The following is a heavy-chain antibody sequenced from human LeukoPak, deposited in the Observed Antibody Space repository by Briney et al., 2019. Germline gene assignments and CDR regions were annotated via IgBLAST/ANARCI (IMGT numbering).Heavy chain of an antibody. J-gene: IGHJ5*02. Sequence: SETLSLTCSVSGGSIRSLGYYWGWIRQPPGKGLEWIASMYYTGTTYYNPSLKSRVTMSVDTSKNQFSLNLTSVTAADTPVFYCARSVSAYTGRGWFDPWGQGTLVTVSS. V-gene: IGHV4-39*07. CDR1: GGSIRSLGYY. CDR3: ARSVSAYTGRGWFDP. D-gene: IGHD5-12*01. CDR2: MYYTGTT.